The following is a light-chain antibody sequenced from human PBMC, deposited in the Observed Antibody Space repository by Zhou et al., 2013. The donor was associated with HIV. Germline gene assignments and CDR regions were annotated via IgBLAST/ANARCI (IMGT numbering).Light chain of an antibody. CDR1: QDISNY. J-gene: IGKJ2*01. V-gene: IGKV1-39*01. Sequence: DIQMTQSPSSLSASVGDRVTITCQASQDISNYLNWYQQKPGNAPNLLIYDASNLETGVPSRFSGGGSGTDFSLTIGSLQPEDFATYYCQQSYRTPYTFGQGTKLEIK. CDR2: DAS. CDR3: QQSYRTPYT.